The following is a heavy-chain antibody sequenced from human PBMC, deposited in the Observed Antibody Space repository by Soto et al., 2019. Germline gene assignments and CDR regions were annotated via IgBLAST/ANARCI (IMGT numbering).Heavy chain of an antibody. CDR2: ISVSGGTT. CDR1: GFTFSSFA. V-gene: IGHV3-23*01. D-gene: IGHD2-2*01. Sequence: GGSLRLSCAASGFTFSSFAMCWVRQAPGKGLEWVSSISVSGGTTYYADSVKGRFTISRDNSKNTLNLQMNSLRVEDTAVYYCAEDGNSITRNTPLNYWGQRTLVTVSS. CDR3: AEDGNSITRNTPLNY. J-gene: IGHJ4*02.